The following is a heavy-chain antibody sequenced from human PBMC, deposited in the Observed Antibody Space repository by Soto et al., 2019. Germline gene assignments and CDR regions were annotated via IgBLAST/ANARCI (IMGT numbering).Heavy chain of an antibody. Sequence: SETLSLTCTVSGGSISSGGYYWSWIRQHPGKGLEWIGYIYYSGSTYHNPSLKSRVTISVDTSKNQFSLKLSSVTAADTAVYYCARDFTGSASYYYGMDVWGQGTTVTVSS. D-gene: IGHD3-10*01. J-gene: IGHJ6*02. CDR2: IYYSGST. CDR1: GGSISSGGYY. CDR3: ARDFTGSASYYYGMDV. V-gene: IGHV4-31*03.